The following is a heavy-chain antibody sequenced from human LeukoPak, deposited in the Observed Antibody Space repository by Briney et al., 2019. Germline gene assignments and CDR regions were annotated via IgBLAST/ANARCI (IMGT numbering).Heavy chain of an antibody. V-gene: IGHV3-21*01. D-gene: IGHD2-15*01. CDR1: GFTFSSYS. CDR3: ARDRGSGGSCPACPFDY. CDR2: ISSSSSYI. Sequence: GGSQRLSCAASGFTFSSYSMNWVRQAPGKGLEWVSSISSSSSYIYYADSVKGRFTISRDNAKNSLYLQMNSLRAEDTAVYYCARDRGSGGSCPACPFDYWGQGTLVTVSS. J-gene: IGHJ4*02.